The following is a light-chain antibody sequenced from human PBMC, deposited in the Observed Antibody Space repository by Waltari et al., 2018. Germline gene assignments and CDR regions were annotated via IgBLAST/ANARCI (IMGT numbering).Light chain of an antibody. Sequence: ETVLTQSPATLSLSPGERATLPGRASQSISSHLAWYQQKPGQPPRLLIYDESKRATGIPARFSCSGSGTDFTLTISSLEPEDFAVYYCQQRSNLWTFGQGTKVEIK. CDR2: DES. V-gene: IGKV3-11*01. CDR1: QSISSH. J-gene: IGKJ1*01. CDR3: QQRSNLWT.